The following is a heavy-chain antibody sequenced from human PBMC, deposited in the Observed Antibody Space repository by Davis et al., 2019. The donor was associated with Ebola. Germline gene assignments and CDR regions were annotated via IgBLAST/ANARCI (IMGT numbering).Heavy chain of an antibody. CDR3: ARSRGWLFLYGMDV. J-gene: IGHJ6*02. V-gene: IGHV1-8*01. CDR1: GYTFTNYD. Sequence: AASVKVSCKASGYTFTNYDVHWVRQGTGQGLEWIGWMNPTSGNTGYAQKIEGRVTMTRDASINTAYMELSSLTSEDTAVYYCARSRGWLFLYGMDVWGQGTTVTVSS. D-gene: IGHD3-9*01. CDR2: MNPTSGNT.